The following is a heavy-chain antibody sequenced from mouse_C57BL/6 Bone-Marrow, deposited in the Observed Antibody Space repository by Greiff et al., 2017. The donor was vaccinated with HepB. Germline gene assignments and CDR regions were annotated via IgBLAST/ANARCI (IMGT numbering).Heavy chain of an antibody. Sequence: EVKLVESGGGLVQPGGSLKLSCAASGFTFSDYGMAWVRQAPRKGPEWVAFISNLAYSIYYADTVTGRFTISIENAKSTLYLEMSSLRSEDTAMYYCARRGITTVGAHWYFDVWGTGTTVTVSS. D-gene: IGHD1-1*01. CDR1: GFTFSDYG. CDR3: ARRGITTVGAHWYFDV. J-gene: IGHJ1*03. V-gene: IGHV5-15*01. CDR2: ISNLAYSI.